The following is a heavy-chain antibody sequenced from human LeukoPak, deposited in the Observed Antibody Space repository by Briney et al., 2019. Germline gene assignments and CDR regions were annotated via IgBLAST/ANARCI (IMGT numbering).Heavy chain of an antibody. J-gene: IGHJ4*02. D-gene: IGHD2-2*01. CDR3: ARSHASAMVSDY. V-gene: IGHV4-39*01. CDR2: IYYSGRT. CDR1: GGSLNSSSYY. Sequence: PSETLSLTRIVSGGSLNSSSYYWGWIRQPPGKGREWIGSIYYSGRTYYNPSLNSRVTIFVDTSKKQFSLKLNSVTAADTSVYYCARSHASAMVSDYWGQGTLVTVSS.